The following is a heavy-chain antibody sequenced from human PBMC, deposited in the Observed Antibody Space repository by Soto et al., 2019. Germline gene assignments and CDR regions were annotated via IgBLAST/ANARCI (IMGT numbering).Heavy chain of an antibody. J-gene: IGHJ4*02. CDR3: AREPTGFPTDFDN. CDR1: GFTFSSYA. V-gene: IGHV3-21*02. Sequence: EVQLVGSGGGLVKPGGSLRLSCAASGFTFSSYAMNWVRQAPGKGLEWVSSISSYSDYIYYADSVKGRFTIFRDNAKDSVFLQMDSLRAEDTAVYYCAREPTGFPTDFDNWSQGTLVTVSP. CDR2: ISSYSDYI. D-gene: IGHD4-17*01.